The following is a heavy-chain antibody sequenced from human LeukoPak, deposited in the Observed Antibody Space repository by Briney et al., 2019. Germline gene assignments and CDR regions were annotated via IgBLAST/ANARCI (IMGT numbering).Heavy chain of an antibody. CDR3: ARGRGYDYVWGSYRNDAFDI. Sequence: SETLSLTCAVYGGSFSGYYWSWIRQPPGKGLEWIGEINHSGSTHYNPSLKSRVTISVDTSKNQFSLKLSSVTAADTAVYYCARGRGYDYVWGSYRNDAFDIWGQGTMVTVSS. CDR2: INHSGST. V-gene: IGHV4-34*01. CDR1: GGSFSGYY. D-gene: IGHD3-16*02. J-gene: IGHJ3*02.